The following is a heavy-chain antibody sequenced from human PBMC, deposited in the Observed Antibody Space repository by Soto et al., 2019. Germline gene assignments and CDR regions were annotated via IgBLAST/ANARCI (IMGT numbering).Heavy chain of an antibody. J-gene: IGHJ5*02. CDR1: GFTVSSNY. V-gene: IGHV3-66*01. D-gene: IGHD6-19*01. CDR3: ARTSSGWPNWFDP. CDR2: IYSGGST. Sequence: EVQLVESGGGLVQPGGSLRLSCVASGFTVSSNYMSWVRQAPGKGLEWVSVIYSGGSTYYADSVKGRFTISRDNSKNTLYLQMNSLRAEDTAVYYCARTSSGWPNWFDPWGQGTLVTVSS.